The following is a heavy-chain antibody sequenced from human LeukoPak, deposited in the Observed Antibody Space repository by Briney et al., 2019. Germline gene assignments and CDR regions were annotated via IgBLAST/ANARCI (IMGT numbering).Heavy chain of an antibody. D-gene: IGHD1-26*01. CDR1: GGSISSYY. CDR3: ARDIDWLDP. Sequence: PSETLSLTCTVSGGSISSYYWSWIRQPPGKGLEWIGYIYYSGSTNYNPSLKSRVTISVDTSKNQFSLKLSSVTAADTAVYYCARDIDWLDPWGQGTLVTVSS. V-gene: IGHV4-59*01. CDR2: IYYSGST. J-gene: IGHJ5*02.